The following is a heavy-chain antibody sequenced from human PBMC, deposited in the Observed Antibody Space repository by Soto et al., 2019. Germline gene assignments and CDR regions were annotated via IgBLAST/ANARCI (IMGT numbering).Heavy chain of an antibody. Sequence: GGSLRLSCAASGFTFSDYYMSWIRQAPGKGLEWVSYISSSGSTIYYADSVKGRFTISRDNAKNSLYLQMNSLRAEDTAVYYCARDKEVQQLVREYYYYYYYMDVWGKGTTVTVSS. CDR2: ISSSGSTI. CDR1: GFTFSDYY. J-gene: IGHJ6*03. D-gene: IGHD6-13*01. CDR3: ARDKEVQQLVREYYYYYYYMDV. V-gene: IGHV3-11*01.